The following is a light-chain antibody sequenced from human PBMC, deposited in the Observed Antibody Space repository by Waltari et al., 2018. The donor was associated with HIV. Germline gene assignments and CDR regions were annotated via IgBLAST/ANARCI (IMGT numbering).Light chain of an antibody. CDR1: SGPVTSGHY. J-gene: IGLJ2*01. Sequence: QAVVTQEPSLTVSPGGTVTLTCSSSSGPVTSGHYPYWLQQKPGQAPRTLILDTSSRQSWTPTRFSGSLLGGKAALTLSGAQPEDEAEYYCLLSYSGARPVVFGGGTKLTVL. CDR3: LLSYSGARPVV. V-gene: IGLV7-46*01. CDR2: DTS.